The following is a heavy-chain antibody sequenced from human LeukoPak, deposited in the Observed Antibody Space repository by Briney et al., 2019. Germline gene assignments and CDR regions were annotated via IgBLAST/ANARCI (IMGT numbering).Heavy chain of an antibody. J-gene: IGHJ5*02. CDR1: GASISSSF. V-gene: IGHV4-59*01. Sequence: SETLSLACTVSGASISSSFWTWIRQSPGKGLERLAYIYYTGSTNLNPSLKSRLTISVDTSKNQFSLRLSSVTAADTAIYYCARRMTVSATNWFDPWGQGTLVTVSS. D-gene: IGHD5/OR15-5a*01. CDR2: IYYTGST. CDR3: ARRMTVSATNWFDP.